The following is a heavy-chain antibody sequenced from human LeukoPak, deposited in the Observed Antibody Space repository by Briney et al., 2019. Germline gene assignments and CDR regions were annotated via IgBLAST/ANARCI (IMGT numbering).Heavy chain of an antibody. Sequence: KPSETLSLTCAVSGYSISSGYYWGWIRQPPGKGLEWIGSIYHSGSTYYNPSLKSRVTISVDTSKNQFSLKLSSVTAADTAVYYCARAVYDSSGYLNWFDPWGQGTLVTVSS. CDR3: ARAVYDSSGYLNWFDP. CDR1: GYSISSGYY. D-gene: IGHD3-22*01. V-gene: IGHV4-38-2*01. CDR2: IYHSGST. J-gene: IGHJ5*02.